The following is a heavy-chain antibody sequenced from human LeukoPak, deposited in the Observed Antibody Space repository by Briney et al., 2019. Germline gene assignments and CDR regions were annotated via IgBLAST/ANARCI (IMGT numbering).Heavy chain of an antibody. CDR1: GDSLNTYY. Sequence: KPSETLSLTCTVSGDSLNTYYWTWIRQTPGKELEWIGFVASSGTSNYNPSLKSRVSISIDTSKNQFSLALTSVTPADTAVYYCARVVRGVVTSSWFDPWGQGTLVSVSS. CDR2: VASSGTS. D-gene: IGHD2-21*02. CDR3: ARVVRGVVTSSWFDP. J-gene: IGHJ5*02. V-gene: IGHV4-59*01.